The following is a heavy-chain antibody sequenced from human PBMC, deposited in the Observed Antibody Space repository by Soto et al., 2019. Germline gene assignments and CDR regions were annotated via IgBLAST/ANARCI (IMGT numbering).Heavy chain of an antibody. D-gene: IGHD1-26*01. J-gene: IGHJ3*02. CDR1: GFMFSTFA. Sequence: LGGSLRLSCSTSGFMFSTFAMSWVRQAPGKGLEWVSHISGSSDTIFYSESVKGRFTISRDNSKNTLYLELNSLRVEDTALYYCSRDSGPSPVDAFDIWGQGTMVTVSS. V-gene: IGHV3-23*01. CDR3: SRDSGPSPVDAFDI. CDR2: ISGSSDTI.